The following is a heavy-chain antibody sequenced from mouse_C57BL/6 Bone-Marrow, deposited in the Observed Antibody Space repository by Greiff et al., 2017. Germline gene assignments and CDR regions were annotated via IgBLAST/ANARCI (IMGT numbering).Heavy chain of an antibody. Sequence: QVQLQQPGAELVKPGASVKLSCKASGYTFTSYWMHWVKQRPGQGLEWIGMIHPNSGSTNYNEKFKSKATLTVDKSSSTAYMPLSSLTSEDSAVDYCARGAYWYFDVWGTGTTVNVAS. CDR3: ARGAYWYFDV. CDR1: GYTFTSYW. CDR2: IHPNSGST. V-gene: IGHV1-64*01. J-gene: IGHJ1*03.